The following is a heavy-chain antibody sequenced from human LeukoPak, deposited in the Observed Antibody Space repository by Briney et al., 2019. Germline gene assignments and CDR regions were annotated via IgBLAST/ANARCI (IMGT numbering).Heavy chain of an antibody. Sequence: GGSLRLSCAASGFTVSSNYTSWVRQAPGKGLEWVSVIYSGGSTYYADSVKGRFTISRDNSKNTLYLQMNSLRAEDTAVYYCARARGGWYFDYWGQGTLVTVSS. V-gene: IGHV3-53*01. CDR2: IYSGGST. J-gene: IGHJ4*02. D-gene: IGHD1-26*01. CDR3: ARARGGWYFDY. CDR1: GFTVSSNY.